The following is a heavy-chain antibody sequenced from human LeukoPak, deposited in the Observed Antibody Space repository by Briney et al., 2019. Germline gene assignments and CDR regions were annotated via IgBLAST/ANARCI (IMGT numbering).Heavy chain of an antibody. J-gene: IGHJ4*02. D-gene: IGHD2-2*01. V-gene: IGHV3-7*01. CDR2: IKPDGSAE. CDR1: GFSFDTHW. Sequence: GGSLRLSCEASGFSFDTHWMDWVRQFPGGGLEWVANIKPDGSAEYYLDSVKGRFSISRDNVKNLVYLQLNSLRTEDTAVYYCSGRSGFSSIYWGQGTLVTVSS. CDR3: SGRSGFSSIY.